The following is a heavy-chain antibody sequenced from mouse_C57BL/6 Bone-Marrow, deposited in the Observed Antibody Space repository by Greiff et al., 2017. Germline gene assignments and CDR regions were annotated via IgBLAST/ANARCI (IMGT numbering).Heavy chain of an antibody. V-gene: IGHV14-4*01. D-gene: IGHD1-1*01. CDR2: IDPENGDT. CDR1: GFNIKDDY. J-gene: IGHJ1*03. Sequence: EVQLQQSGAELVRPGASVKLSCTASGFNIKDDYMHWVKQRPEQGLEWIGWIDPENGDTEYASKFQGKATITADTSSNTAYLQLSSMTSEDKAVYYCTESGVTTSGVAVLDWYFDVWGTGTTVTGSS. CDR3: TESGVTTSGVAVLDWYFDV.